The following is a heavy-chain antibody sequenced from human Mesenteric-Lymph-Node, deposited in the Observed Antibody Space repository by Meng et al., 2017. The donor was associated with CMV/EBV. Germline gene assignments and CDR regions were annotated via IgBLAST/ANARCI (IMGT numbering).Heavy chain of an antibody. Sequence: ASVKVSCKASGYTFTGYYMHWVRQAPGQGLERMGWINPNSGGTNYAQKFQGRVTMTRDTSISTAYMELSRLRSDDTAVYYCAGGPPGIYGMDVWGQGTTVTVSS. CDR3: AGGPPGIYGMDV. CDR2: INPNSGGT. D-gene: IGHD3-10*01. V-gene: IGHV1-2*02. J-gene: IGHJ6*02. CDR1: GYTFTGYY.